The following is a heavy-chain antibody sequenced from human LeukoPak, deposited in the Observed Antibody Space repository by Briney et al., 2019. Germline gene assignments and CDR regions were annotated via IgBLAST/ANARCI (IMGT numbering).Heavy chain of an antibody. J-gene: IGHJ4*02. CDR2: IIPIFGTA. CDR3: ARAASLLLWFGELLSDY. D-gene: IGHD3-10*01. V-gene: IGHV1-69*13. Sequence: SVKVSCKASGGTFSSYAISWVRQAPGQGLEWMGGIIPIFGTANYAQKFQGRVTITADESTSTAYMELRSLRSDDTAVYYCARAASLLLWFGELLSDYWGQGTLVTVSS. CDR1: GGTFSSYA.